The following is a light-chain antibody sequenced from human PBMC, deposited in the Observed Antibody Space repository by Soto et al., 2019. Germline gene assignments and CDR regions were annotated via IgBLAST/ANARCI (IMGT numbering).Light chain of an antibody. CDR3: QQYSRAPIT. CDR1: QSVSSN. J-gene: IGKJ5*01. V-gene: IGKV3-15*01. Sequence: EIVMTQSPATLSVSPGERATLSCRASQSVSSNLALYQQKPGQAPRLLIYGASTRATGIPARFSGSGSGTDFTLTISRLEPEGSAVYYCQQYSRAPITFGQGTRLEIK. CDR2: GAS.